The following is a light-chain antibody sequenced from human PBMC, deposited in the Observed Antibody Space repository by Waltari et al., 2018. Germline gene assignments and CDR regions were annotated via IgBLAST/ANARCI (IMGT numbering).Light chain of an antibody. Sequence: QSALTQPASGSGSPGQSITISCTGTSSDVGTYSLVSWYQQHPGKAPKLMIFEGSKRPSGVSDRFSGSKSDNTASLTISGLQAEDEADYYCCSYAGSTTFVVFGGGTKLTVL. CDR2: EGS. J-gene: IGLJ2*01. CDR1: SSDVGTYSL. V-gene: IGLV2-23*03. CDR3: CSYAGSTTFVV.